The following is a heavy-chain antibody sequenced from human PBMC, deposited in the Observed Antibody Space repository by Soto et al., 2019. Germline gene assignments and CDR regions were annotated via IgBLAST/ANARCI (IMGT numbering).Heavy chain of an antibody. D-gene: IGHD3-16*02. CDR3: XXXXXXLSFPRAFDI. CDR2: IRSKTNSYAT. V-gene: IGHV3-73*01. Sequence: EVQLVESGGGLVQPGGSLKLSCAASGFTVSGSAVHWVRQASGKGLEWVGRIRSKTNSYATAYAASVKGRFTISRDDSKNTAXXXXXXXXXXXXXXXXXXXXXXXLSFPRAFDIWGQGTMVTVSS. J-gene: IGHJ3*02. CDR1: GFTVSGSA.